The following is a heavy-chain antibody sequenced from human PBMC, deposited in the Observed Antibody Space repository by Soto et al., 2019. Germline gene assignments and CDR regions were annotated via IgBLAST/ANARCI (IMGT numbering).Heavy chain of an antibody. CDR3: ARDCNLIIGAFDI. V-gene: IGHV4-31*03. D-gene: IGHD3-10*01. J-gene: IGHJ3*02. CDR2: IYYSGST. Sequence: QVQLQESGPGLVKPSQTLSLTCTVSGGSISSGGYYWSWIRQHPGKGLEWIGYIYYSGSTYYNPSLKSRVTMSVDTSKNQFSLKLSSVTAADTAVYYCARDCNLIIGAFDIWGQGTMVTVSS. CDR1: GGSISSGGYY.